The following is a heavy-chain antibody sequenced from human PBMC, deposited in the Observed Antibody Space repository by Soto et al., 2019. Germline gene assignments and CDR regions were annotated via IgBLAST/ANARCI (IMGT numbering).Heavy chain of an antibody. Sequence: QVQLQESGPGLVKPSQTLSLTCTVSGGSISSGGYYWSWIRQHPGKGLEWIGYIYYSGSTYYNPSLKSRVTISVDTSKNQFSLKLSSVTAADTAVYYWARGIVVPAATNWFDPWGQGTLVTVSS. D-gene: IGHD2-2*01. V-gene: IGHV4-31*03. CDR1: GGSISSGGYY. CDR3: ARGIVVPAATNWFDP. CDR2: IYYSGST. J-gene: IGHJ5*02.